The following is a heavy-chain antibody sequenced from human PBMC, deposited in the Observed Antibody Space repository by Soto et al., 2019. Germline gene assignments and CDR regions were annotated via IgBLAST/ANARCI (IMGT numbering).Heavy chain of an antibody. D-gene: IGHD3-10*01. V-gene: IGHV3-74*01. CDR1: GFTFSSYW. Sequence: GGSLRLSCAASGFTFSSYWMHWVRQAPGKGLVWVSRINSDGSSTSYADSVKGRFTISRDNAKNTLYLQMNSLRAEDTAVYYCARVGYYGSGSYFHYYYYMDVWGKGTTVTVSS. CDR2: INSDGSST. CDR3: ARVGYYGSGSYFHYYYYMDV. J-gene: IGHJ6*03.